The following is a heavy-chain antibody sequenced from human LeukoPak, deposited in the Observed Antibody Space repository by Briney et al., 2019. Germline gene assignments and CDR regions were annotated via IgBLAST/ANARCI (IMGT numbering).Heavy chain of an antibody. V-gene: IGHV3-74*01. Sequence: PGGSLRLSCAASGFTFSNSWMHWVRQAPGKGLVWVSRINGDVTTTDHADSVKGRFAISRDNAKNTLYLQMNSLRAEDTAVYYCARESTSITTFGFDLWGQGTLVTVSS. CDR2: INGDVTTT. J-gene: IGHJ5*02. D-gene: IGHD4-11*01. CDR1: GFTFSNSW. CDR3: ARESTSITTFGFDL.